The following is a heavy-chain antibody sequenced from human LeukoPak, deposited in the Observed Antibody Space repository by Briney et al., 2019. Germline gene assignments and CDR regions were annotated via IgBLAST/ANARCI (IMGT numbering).Heavy chain of an antibody. J-gene: IGHJ6*03. V-gene: IGHV3-48*04. Sequence: GGSLRLSCAASGFTFSSCSMNWVRQAPGKGLEWVSYISSSGSTIYYADSVKGRFTISRDNAKNSLYLQMNSLRAEDTAVYYCARDQAISHMDVWGKGTTVTISS. CDR2: ISSSGSTI. D-gene: IGHD3-9*01. CDR3: ARDQAISHMDV. CDR1: GFTFSSCS.